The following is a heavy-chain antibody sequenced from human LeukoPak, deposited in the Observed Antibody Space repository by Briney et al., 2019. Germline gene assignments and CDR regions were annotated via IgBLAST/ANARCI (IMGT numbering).Heavy chain of an antibody. V-gene: IGHV3-23*01. CDR3: AKGPVSYYDLWSGYPYFDY. Sequence: GGSLRLSCAASGFTFSSYAMSWVRQAPGKGLEWVSAISGSGGSTYYADSVKGRFTISRDNSKNTLYLQMNSLRAEDTAVYYCAKGPVSYYDLWSGYPYFDYWGQGTLVTVSS. D-gene: IGHD3-3*01. CDR1: GFTFSSYA. J-gene: IGHJ4*02. CDR2: ISGSGGST.